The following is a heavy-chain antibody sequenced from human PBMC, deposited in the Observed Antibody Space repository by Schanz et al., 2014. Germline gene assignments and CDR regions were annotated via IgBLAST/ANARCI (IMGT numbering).Heavy chain of an antibody. CDR2: INTGGDST. V-gene: IGHV3-23*01. J-gene: IGHJ4*02. D-gene: IGHD2-8*02. Sequence: EVQLLESGGGLVQPGGSLRLSCLASGFAFSSYGMNWLRQAPGKGLEWVSSINTGGDSTYYADSVKGRFTISRDSSKNTLYLQMNSLRPEDTAVYYCAKSLESCPGGRCSRGYFDYWGQGALVTVSS. CDR1: GFAFSSYG. CDR3: AKSLESCPGGRCSRGYFDY.